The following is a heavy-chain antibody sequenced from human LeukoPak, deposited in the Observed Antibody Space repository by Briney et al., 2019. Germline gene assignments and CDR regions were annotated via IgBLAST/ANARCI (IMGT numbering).Heavy chain of an antibody. Sequence: ASVKVSYKAGGYTFTGYYMFWVRQAPGQGLEWMGRINPNSGGTNYAQKFQGRVTMTRDTSISTAYMELSRLRSDDTAVYYCARGYCSGGSCYSVENWFDPWGQGTLVTVA. CDR3: ARGYCSGGSCYSVENWFDP. V-gene: IGHV1-2*06. CDR2: INPNSGGT. CDR1: GYTFTGYY. J-gene: IGHJ5*02. D-gene: IGHD2-15*01.